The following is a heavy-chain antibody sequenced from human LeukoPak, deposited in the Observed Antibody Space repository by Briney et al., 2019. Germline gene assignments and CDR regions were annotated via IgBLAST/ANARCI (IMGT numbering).Heavy chain of an antibody. D-gene: IGHD3-22*01. V-gene: IGHV4-59*01. CDR3: ARDGSGYYDSSGYDAFDI. J-gene: IGHJ3*02. CDR2: IYYSGST. Sequence: SETLSLTCTVSGGSISSYHWSWIRQPPGKGLEWIGYIYYSGSTNYNPSLKSRVTISVDTSKNQFSLKLSSVTAADTAVYYCARDGSGYYDSSGYDAFDIWRQGTMVTVSS. CDR1: GGSISSYH.